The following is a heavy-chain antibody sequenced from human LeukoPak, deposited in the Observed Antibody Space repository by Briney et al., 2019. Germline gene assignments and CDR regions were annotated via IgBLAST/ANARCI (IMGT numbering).Heavy chain of an antibody. J-gene: IGHJ5*02. Sequence: GSLRLSCAASEFTFSNYWMSWIRQPPGKGLEWIGEINHSGSTNYNPSLRSRVTISVDTSKNQFSLKLSSVTAADTAVYYCAGRPWGDGYNLWGQGTLVTVSS. CDR2: INHSGST. V-gene: IGHV4-34*08. D-gene: IGHD5-24*01. CDR3: AGRPWGDGYNL. CDR1: EFTFSNYW.